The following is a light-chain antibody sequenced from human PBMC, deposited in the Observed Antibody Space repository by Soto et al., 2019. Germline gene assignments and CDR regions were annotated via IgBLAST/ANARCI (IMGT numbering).Light chain of an antibody. Sequence: QSALTQPASVSGSPGQSITISCTGTSSDIGDYDYVSWYQHLPGKAPKLLIFDVTHRPSGASDRFSGSKSGNTASLTISGVRPEDEADYYCSSYTSSSTPIYVFGTGTKLTVL. V-gene: IGLV2-14*01. CDR3: SSYTSSSTPIYV. J-gene: IGLJ1*01. CDR1: SSDIGDYDY. CDR2: DVT.